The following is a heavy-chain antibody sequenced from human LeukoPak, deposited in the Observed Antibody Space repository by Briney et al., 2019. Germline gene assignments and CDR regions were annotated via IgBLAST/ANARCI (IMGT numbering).Heavy chain of an antibody. Sequence: WASVKVSCKASGYTFTSYDINWVRQATGQGLEWMGWMNPNSGNTGYAQKFQGRVTMTRNTSISTAYMELSSLRSEDTAVYYCARVLPSGVVIMGYETWGQGTLVTVSS. CDR1: GYTFTSYD. J-gene: IGHJ4*02. CDR2: MNPNSGNT. D-gene: IGHD3-3*01. V-gene: IGHV1-8*01. CDR3: ARVLPSGVVIMGYET.